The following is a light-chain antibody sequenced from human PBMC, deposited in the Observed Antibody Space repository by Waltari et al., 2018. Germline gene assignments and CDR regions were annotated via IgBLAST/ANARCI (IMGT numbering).Light chain of an antibody. CDR1: QSVGSN. J-gene: IGKJ4*01. V-gene: IGKV3-15*01. CDR3: HPYNNWPPPT. Sequence: EMVMTQSPATLSVSPGERATLSCRASQSVGSNLAWYQQKPGQTPRLLIYGASTRATGIPARFSGSGSGTEFTLTISSLQSEDFAVYYCHPYNNWPPPTFGGGTKVEIK. CDR2: GAS.